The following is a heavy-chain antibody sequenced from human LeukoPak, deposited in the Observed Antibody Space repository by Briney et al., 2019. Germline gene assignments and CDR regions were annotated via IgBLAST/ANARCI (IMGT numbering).Heavy chain of an antibody. CDR2: IRYNGSNK. V-gene: IGHV3-30*02. CDR1: GFTFSSYG. CDR3: AKDGPFPTYYYYYMDV. D-gene: IGHD1-1*01. Sequence: GGSLRLSCAASGFTFSSYGMHWVRQAPGKGLEWVAFIRYNGSNKYYADSVKGRFTISRDNSKNTLYLQMNSLRAEDTAVYYCAKDGPFPTYYYYYMDVWGKGTTVTVSS. J-gene: IGHJ6*03.